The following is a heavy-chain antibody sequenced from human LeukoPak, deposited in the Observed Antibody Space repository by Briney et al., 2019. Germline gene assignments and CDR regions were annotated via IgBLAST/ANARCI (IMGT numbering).Heavy chain of an antibody. J-gene: IGHJ4*02. V-gene: IGHV1-69*04. CDR3: AGSHYYGSSGLSY. CDR2: IIPIFGIA. CDR1: GGTFSSYA. D-gene: IGHD3-22*01. Sequence: ASVKVSCKASGGTFSSYAISWVRQAPGQGLEWMGRIIPIFGIANYAQKFQGRVTITADKSTSTAYMELSSLRSEDTAVYYCAGSHYYGSSGLSYWGQGTLVTVSS.